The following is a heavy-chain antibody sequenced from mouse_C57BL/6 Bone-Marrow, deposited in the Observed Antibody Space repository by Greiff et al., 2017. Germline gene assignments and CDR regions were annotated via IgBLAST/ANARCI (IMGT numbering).Heavy chain of an antibody. Sequence: QVQLQQPGAELVMPGASVKLSCKASGYTFTSYWMHWVKQRPGQGLEWIGEIDPSDSYTNYNQKFTGKSTLTVDKSSSTAYMQLSSLTSEDSAVYYCARDDGYRWYFDVWGTGTTVTVSS. CDR2: IDPSDSYT. CDR3: ARDDGYRWYFDV. CDR1: GYTFTSYW. J-gene: IGHJ1*03. V-gene: IGHV1-69*01. D-gene: IGHD2-3*01.